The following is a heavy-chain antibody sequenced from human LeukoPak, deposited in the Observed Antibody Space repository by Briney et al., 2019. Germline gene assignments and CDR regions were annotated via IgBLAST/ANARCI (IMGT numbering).Heavy chain of an antibody. CDR3: ARDLLAFGMGFDP. J-gene: IGHJ5*02. D-gene: IGHD3-3*01. CDR2: IYYSGST. Sequence: TLSLTCTVSGGSISSGGYYWSWIRQHPGKGLEWIGYIYYSGSTYYNPSLKSRVTISVDTSKNQFSLKLSSVTAADTAVYYCARDLLAFGMGFDPWGQGTLVTVSS. V-gene: IGHV4-31*03. CDR1: GGSISSGGYY.